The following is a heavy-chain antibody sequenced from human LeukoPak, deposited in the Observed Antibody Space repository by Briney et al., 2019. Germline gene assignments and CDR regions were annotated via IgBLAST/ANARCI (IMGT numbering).Heavy chain of an antibody. CDR3: ARALYCSSTSCYVDAFDI. V-gene: IGHV3-48*01. J-gene: IGHJ3*02. CDR1: GFTFSRYS. Sequence: GGSLRLSCAASGFTFSRYSMNWVRQAPGKGLEWVSYISSSSNTIYYADSVKGRFTISRDNAKNSLFLQINSLRAEDTAVYYCARALYCSSTSCYVDAFDIWGQGTMVTVSS. CDR2: ISSSSNTI. D-gene: IGHD2-2*01.